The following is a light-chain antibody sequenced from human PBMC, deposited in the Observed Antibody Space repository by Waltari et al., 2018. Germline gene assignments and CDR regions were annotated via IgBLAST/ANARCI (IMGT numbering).Light chain of an antibody. J-gene: IGLJ2*01. CDR3: QSYDSSLSGSV. Sequence: QSVLTQPPSVSGAPGQRVTISCTGSSSNLGDGYDVHWYQQLPGTAPKLLIYGNSNRPSGVPDRFSGSKSGTSASLAITGLQAEDEADYYCQSYDSSLSGSVFGGGTKLTVL. CDR1: SSNLGDGYD. V-gene: IGLV1-40*01. CDR2: GNS.